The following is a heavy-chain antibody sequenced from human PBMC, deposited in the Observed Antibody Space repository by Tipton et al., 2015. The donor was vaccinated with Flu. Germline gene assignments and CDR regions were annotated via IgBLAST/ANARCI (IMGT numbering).Heavy chain of an antibody. D-gene: IGHD3-16*01. Sequence: TLSLTCAVSGGSIRDGNWWSWVRQSPGKGLEWMGEVYYTGSTNYNPSLKSRINISVDTAKNHFSLKLTSVTAADTAVYYCARVGVTDRFYWLDPWGQGTLVNVSS. CDR1: GGSIRDGNW. CDR3: ARVGVTDRFYWLDP. V-gene: IGHV4-4*02. CDR2: VYYTGST. J-gene: IGHJ5*02.